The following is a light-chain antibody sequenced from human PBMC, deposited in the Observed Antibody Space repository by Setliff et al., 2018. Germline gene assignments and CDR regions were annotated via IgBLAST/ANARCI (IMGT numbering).Light chain of an antibody. CDR3: ATWDDSLNGDV. Sequence: QSALTQPPSASGTPGQGVTISCSGSSSNVGNNAVNWYQHLPRTTPKLLIYSINQRPSGVPDRFSGSKSGTSASLVIYGLQPEDEADYYCATWDDSLNGDVFGTGTKVTVL. CDR2: SIN. J-gene: IGLJ1*01. V-gene: IGLV1-44*01. CDR1: SSNVGNNA.